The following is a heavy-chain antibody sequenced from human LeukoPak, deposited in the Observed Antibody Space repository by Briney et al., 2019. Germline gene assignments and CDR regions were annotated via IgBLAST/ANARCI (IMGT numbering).Heavy chain of an antibody. D-gene: IGHD6-19*01. J-gene: IGHJ4*02. CDR3: ARVGRSGWDFDH. Sequence: GGSLRLSCAASGFTFSSRWMHWVRQAPGKGLVWVAQINNDGSSTMYADSVKGRFTISRDNANNSLFLQLISLTVDDTAVYYCARVGRSGWDFDHWGQGTLVTVSS. CDR1: GFTFSSRW. CDR2: INNDGSST. V-gene: IGHV3-74*03.